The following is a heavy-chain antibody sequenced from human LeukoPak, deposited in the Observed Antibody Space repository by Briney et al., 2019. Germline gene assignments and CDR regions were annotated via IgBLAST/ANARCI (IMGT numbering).Heavy chain of an antibody. V-gene: IGHV1-69*13. CDR2: IIPIFGTA. D-gene: IGHD5-18*01. J-gene: IGHJ5*02. Sequence: GASVKVSCKASGGTFSSYAISWVRQAPGQGLEWMGGIIPIFGTANYAQKFQGRVTITADESTSTAYMELSSLRSEDTAVYYCARGVQLWFIGKIDPWGQGTLVTVSS. CDR3: ARGVQLWFIGKIDP. CDR1: GGTFSSYA.